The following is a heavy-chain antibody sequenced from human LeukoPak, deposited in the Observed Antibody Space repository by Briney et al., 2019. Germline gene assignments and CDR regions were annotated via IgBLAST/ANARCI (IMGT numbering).Heavy chain of an antibody. Sequence: GGSLRLSCAVSGITLSNYGMSWVRQAPGKGLEWVAGLSGSGGGTNYADSVQGRFTISRDNPKNTLYLQMNSLRAEDTAVYFCAKRGFFIPVFLVGFHKEAYYFDPWGQGALVTVSS. V-gene: IGHV3-23*01. J-gene: IGHJ4*02. CDR3: AKRGFFIPVFLVGFHKEAYYFDP. CDR2: LSGSGGGT. D-gene: IGHD3-3*01. CDR1: GITLSNYG.